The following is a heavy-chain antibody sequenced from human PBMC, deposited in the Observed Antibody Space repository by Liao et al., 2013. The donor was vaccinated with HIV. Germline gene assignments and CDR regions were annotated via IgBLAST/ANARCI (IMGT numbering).Heavy chain of an antibody. CDR2: INYSGNT. CDR1: GGSVNSYF. V-gene: IGHV4-59*02. D-gene: IGHD6-13*01. J-gene: IGHJ4*02. CDR3: ARDRDSSSWYGIDY. Sequence: QVQLQESGSGRVRPSETLSLTCTVSGGSVNSYFWSWIRQTPGEGLEWIGYINYSGNTKYNPSLQSRVTFSIDTSKNQFSLKLTSVTAADTAVYFCARDRDSSSWYGIDYWGQGTLVTVSS.